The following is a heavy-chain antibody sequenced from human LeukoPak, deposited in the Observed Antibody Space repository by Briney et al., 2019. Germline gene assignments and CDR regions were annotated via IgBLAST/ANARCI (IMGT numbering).Heavy chain of an antibody. CDR2: MSAYNGNT. Sequence: SSVKVSCKASGYTFTSYGISWVRQAPGQGVEWMGWMSAYNGNTNYAQKLQGRVTMTTDTSTSTAYMELRTLRSDDTAVYYCARALVGYSYGPFDYWGQGTLVTVSS. V-gene: IGHV1-18*01. J-gene: IGHJ4*02. D-gene: IGHD5-18*01. CDR1: GYTFTSYG. CDR3: ARALVGYSYGPFDY.